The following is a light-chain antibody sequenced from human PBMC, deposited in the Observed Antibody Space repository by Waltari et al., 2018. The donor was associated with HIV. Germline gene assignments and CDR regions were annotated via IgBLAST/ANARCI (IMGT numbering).Light chain of an antibody. V-gene: IGKV3D-7*01. J-gene: IGKJ1*01. CDR1: QRIDSTF. CDR3: QQDYNLPGA. Sequence: PATLSLSPGEGATLSCRASQRIDSTFLSWYQQKPGQAPRLLIYGASTRVSGIPPRFSGSGSGTDFTLTISSLHPEDFAIYYCQQDYNLPGAFGQGTRVEIK. CDR2: GAS.